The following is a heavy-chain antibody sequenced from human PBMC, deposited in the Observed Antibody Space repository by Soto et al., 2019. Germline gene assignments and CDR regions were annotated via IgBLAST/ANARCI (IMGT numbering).Heavy chain of an antibody. D-gene: IGHD3-3*01. CDR3: AGEYDFGSGVTAFDI. Sequence: GASVKVSCKASGYTFTSYGISWVRQAPGQGLEWMGWISAYNGNTNYAQKLQGRVTMTTDTSTSTAYMELRSLISDDTAVYYCAGEYDFGSGVTAFDIWGKGTMVTVSS. J-gene: IGHJ3*02. CDR1: GYTFTSYG. V-gene: IGHV1-18*01. CDR2: ISAYNGNT.